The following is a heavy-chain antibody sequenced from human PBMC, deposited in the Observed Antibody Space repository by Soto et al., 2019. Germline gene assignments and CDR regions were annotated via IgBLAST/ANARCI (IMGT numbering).Heavy chain of an antibody. V-gene: IGHV1-46*01. CDR1: GYTFTSYY. CDR3: ALAVAGLSYFDY. D-gene: IGHD6-19*01. Sequence: ASVKVSCKASGYTFTSYYMHWVRQAPGQGLEWMGIINPSGGSTGYAQKFQGRVTMTRDTSTSTVYMELSSLRSEDTAVYYCALAVAGLSYFDYWGQGTLVTVSS. J-gene: IGHJ4*02. CDR2: INPSGGST.